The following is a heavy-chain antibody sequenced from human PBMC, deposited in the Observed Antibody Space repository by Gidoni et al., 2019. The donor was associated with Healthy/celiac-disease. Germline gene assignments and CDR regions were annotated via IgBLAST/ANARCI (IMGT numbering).Heavy chain of an antibody. J-gene: IGHJ6*02. CDR2: IWYDGSNK. CDR1: GFTFSSYG. D-gene: IGHD5-12*01. Sequence: QVQLVESGGGVVQPGRSLSLSCAASGFTFSSYGMHWVRQAPGKGLEWVAVIWYDGSNKYYADSGKGRFTISRDNSKNTLYLQMNSLRAEDTAVYYCARGPLRGVATIPPKLFGMDVWGQGTTVTVSS. V-gene: IGHV3-33*01. CDR3: ARGPLRGVATIPPKLFGMDV.